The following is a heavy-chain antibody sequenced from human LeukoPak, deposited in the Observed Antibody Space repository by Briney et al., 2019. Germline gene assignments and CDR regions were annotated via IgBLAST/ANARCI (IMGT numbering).Heavy chain of an antibody. CDR1: GFTFSSYW. J-gene: IGHJ4*02. CDR3: ARSRHSYDSTGFPHY. D-gene: IGHD3-22*01. Sequence: GGSLRLSCAASGFTFSSYWMSWVRQAPGKGLEWVANIKQDGSEKYYVDSVRGRFTISRDNAKNSLYLQMNSLRAEDTALYYCARSRHSYDSTGFPHYWGQGTLVTVSS. V-gene: IGHV3-7*03. CDR2: IKQDGSEK.